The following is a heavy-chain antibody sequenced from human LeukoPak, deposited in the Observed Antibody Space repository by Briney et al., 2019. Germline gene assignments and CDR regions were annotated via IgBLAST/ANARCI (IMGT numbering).Heavy chain of an antibody. Sequence: GGSLRLSCEASGFIFSDHALHWVRQAPGKGLEWAAVISYDGSKKYYADSVKGRFTISRDNSKNTLYLQMNSLRAEDTAVYYCAKGPADYPFDYWGQGTLVTVSS. CDR1: GFIFSDHA. J-gene: IGHJ4*02. D-gene: IGHD3-16*01. CDR2: ISYDGSKK. CDR3: AKGPADYPFDY. V-gene: IGHV3-30-3*01.